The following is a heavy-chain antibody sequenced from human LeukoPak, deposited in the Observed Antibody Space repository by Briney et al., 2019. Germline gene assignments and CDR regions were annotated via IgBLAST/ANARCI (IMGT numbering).Heavy chain of an antibody. CDR3: AKGSFAVGETIVVVPAARLFGVKSDYNYMDV. J-gene: IGHJ6*03. CDR2: ISYDVSNK. CDR1: GFTFSSYA. D-gene: IGHD2-2*01. V-gene: IGHV3-30*07. Sequence: PRGSLRLSCAASGFTFSSYALHWVRQAPGQGLEWVAVISYDVSNKYYAASVKGRFTISRHNSKNTPYLQMNSVRAEDTAVYYCAKGSFAVGETIVVVPAARLFGVKSDYNYMDVWGKGTTVTVSS.